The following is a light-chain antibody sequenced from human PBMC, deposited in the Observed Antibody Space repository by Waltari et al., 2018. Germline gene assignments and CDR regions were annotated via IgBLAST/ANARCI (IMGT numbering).Light chain of an antibody. Sequence: QSVLTQPPSPSGTPGQRVTISCSGSRSNCGRHTVNWSPQHPRRAPKLLIYANHQRPSGVPDRFSGSKSGTSASLAISGLRSEDEADYHCAVWDDSLSGWVFGGGTKLTVL. CDR1: RSNCGRHT. CDR2: ANH. V-gene: IGLV1-44*01. J-gene: IGLJ3*02. CDR3: AVWDDSLSGWV.